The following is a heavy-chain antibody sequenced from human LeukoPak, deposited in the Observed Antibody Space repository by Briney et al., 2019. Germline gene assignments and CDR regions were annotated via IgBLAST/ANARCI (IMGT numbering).Heavy chain of an antibody. Sequence: GGSLRLSCAASGFTFSSYAMSWVRQAPGKGLEWVSAISGSGGSTYYADSVKGRFTISRDNSKNSLYLQMNSLRTEDTALYYCAKDGMASSGWPFYYYGMDVWGQGTTVTVSS. CDR2: ISGSGGST. CDR3: AKDGMASSGWPFYYYGMDV. CDR1: GFTFSSYA. D-gene: IGHD6-19*01. J-gene: IGHJ6*02. V-gene: IGHV3-23*01.